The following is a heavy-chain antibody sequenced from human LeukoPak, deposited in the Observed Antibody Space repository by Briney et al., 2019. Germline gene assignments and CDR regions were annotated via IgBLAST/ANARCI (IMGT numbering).Heavy chain of an antibody. D-gene: IGHD4-17*01. J-gene: IGHJ4*02. V-gene: IGHV4-31*03. CDR2: TYYSGST. Sequence: PSQTLSLTCTVSGGSISSGGYYWSWIRQHPGKGLEWIGYTYYSGSTYYNPSLKSRVTISVDTSKNQFSLKLSSVTAADTAVYYCARDGPINYGDYAGWFDYWGQGTLVTVSS. CDR3: ARDGPINYGDYAGWFDY. CDR1: GGSISSGGYY.